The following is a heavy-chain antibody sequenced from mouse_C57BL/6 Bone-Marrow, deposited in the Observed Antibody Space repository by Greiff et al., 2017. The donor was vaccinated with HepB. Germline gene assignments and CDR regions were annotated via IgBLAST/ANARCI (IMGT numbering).Heavy chain of an antibody. CDR2: IYPRSGNT. CDR3: ARGITTVVGYYAMDY. D-gene: IGHD1-1*01. Sequence: QVQLQQSGAELARPGASVKLSCKASGYTFTSYGISWVKQRTGQGLEWIGEIYPRSGNTYYNEKFKGKATLTADKSSSTAYMELRSLTSEDSAVYFCARGITTVVGYYAMDYWGQGTSVTVSS. V-gene: IGHV1-81*01. CDR1: GYTFTSYG. J-gene: IGHJ4*01.